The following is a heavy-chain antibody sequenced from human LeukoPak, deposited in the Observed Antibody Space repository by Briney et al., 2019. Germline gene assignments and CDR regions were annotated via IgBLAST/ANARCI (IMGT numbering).Heavy chain of an antibody. CDR3: AKDLGGSATTV. V-gene: IGHV3-9*01. CDR2: ISWSGDRM. D-gene: IGHD2-2*01. Sequence: LTGGSLRLSCAASGFTFEDNVMHWVRQAPGKGLEWVSSISWSGDRMGYADAVKGRFTISRDNAKNSLFLQMNSLRVEDTALYYCAKDLGGSATTVWGQGTLVTVSS. J-gene: IGHJ4*02. CDR1: GFTFEDNV.